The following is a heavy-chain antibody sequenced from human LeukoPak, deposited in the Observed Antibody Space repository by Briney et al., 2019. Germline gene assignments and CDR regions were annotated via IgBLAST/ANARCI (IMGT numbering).Heavy chain of an antibody. J-gene: IGHJ5*02. D-gene: IGHD1-26*01. V-gene: IGHV3-30*02. CDR2: IRYDGSNK. Sequence: GGSLRLSCAASGFTFSSYGMHWVRQAPGKGLEWVAFIRYDGSNKYYADSVKGRFTISRDNSKNTLYLQMNSLRAEDTAVYYCAKDRYRGSPLEIDPWGQGTLVTVSS. CDR1: GFTFSSYG. CDR3: AKDRYRGSPLEIDP.